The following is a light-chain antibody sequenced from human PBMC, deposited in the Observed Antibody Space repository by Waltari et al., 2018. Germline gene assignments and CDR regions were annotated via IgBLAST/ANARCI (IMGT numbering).Light chain of an antibody. V-gene: IGLV2-11*01. Sequence: QSALTQPRSVSGSPGQSVTISCTGTSSDVGGYDSVSWYQQHPGKAPKLMIYDVNKRPSVFPIRSSCSKSGNTAFLTISGLQGEDEADYYCCSFAGSPPYVFGTGTKVTVL. CDR2: DVN. J-gene: IGLJ1*01. CDR3: CSFAGSPPYV. CDR1: SSDVGGYDS.